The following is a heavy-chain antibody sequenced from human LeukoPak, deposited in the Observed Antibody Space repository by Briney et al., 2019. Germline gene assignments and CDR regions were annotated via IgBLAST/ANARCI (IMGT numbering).Heavy chain of an antibody. J-gene: IGHJ4*02. CDR2: ISFSGRST. D-gene: IGHD1-26*01. CDR3: AKDREKAVGATIFDH. Sequence: GGSLRLSCAVCGFTFSDYAMSWVRQAPGKGLEWVLGISFSGRSTNYADSVKGRFIISRDNSNNTLYLQMNSLRAEDTAVYYCAKDREKAVGATIFDHWGQGTLVTVSS. CDR1: GFTFSDYA. V-gene: IGHV3-23*01.